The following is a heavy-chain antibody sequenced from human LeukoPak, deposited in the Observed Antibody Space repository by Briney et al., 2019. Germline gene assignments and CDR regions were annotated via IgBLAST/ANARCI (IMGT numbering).Heavy chain of an antibody. Sequence: GGSLRLSCVVSGFTFSSYWMSWVRQAPGKGLEWVANINQDGSEKYYVDSVKGRFTISRDNSKNSLYLQMTSLRADDTAVYYCAKDRLRFCTGGNCYSPVDYWGQGILVTVSS. CDR2: INQDGSEK. D-gene: IGHD2-15*01. V-gene: IGHV3-7*03. CDR1: GFTFSSYW. CDR3: AKDRLRFCTGGNCYSPVDY. J-gene: IGHJ4*01.